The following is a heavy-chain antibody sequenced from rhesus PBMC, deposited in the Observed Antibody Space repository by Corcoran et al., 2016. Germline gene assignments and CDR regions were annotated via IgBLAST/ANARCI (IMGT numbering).Heavy chain of an antibody. Sequence: QVPLQESVPGLVKPSETLSLTCVVSGGSISSSTWWRWIRQSPGKGLELIGYIYGGSGSTSYNPSLKSRVTMSTDTSNNQFSLKLSSVTAADTAVYYCARRSDSTWRFDYWGQGVLVTVSS. V-gene: IGHV4S7*01. CDR1: GGSISSSTW. CDR2: IYGGSGST. CDR3: ARRSDSTWRFDY. J-gene: IGHJ4*01. D-gene: IGHD6-13*01.